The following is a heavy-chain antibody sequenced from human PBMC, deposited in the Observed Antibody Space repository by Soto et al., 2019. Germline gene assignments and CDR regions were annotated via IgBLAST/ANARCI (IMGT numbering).Heavy chain of an antibody. CDR3: ARESGDP. CDR2: IYYSGST. CDR1: GYSISSGDYF. Sequence: SATLSLTCAVSGYSISSGDYFWSWIRQPPGKGLEWIGYIYYSGSTYYNPSLKSRVTISVDTSKNQFSLKLSSVTAADTAVYYCARESGDPWGQGTLVTVSS. J-gene: IGHJ5*02. D-gene: IGHD3-3*01. V-gene: IGHV4-30-4*01.